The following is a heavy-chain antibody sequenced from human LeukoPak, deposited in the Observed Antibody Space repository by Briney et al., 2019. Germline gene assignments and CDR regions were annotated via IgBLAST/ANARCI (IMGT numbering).Heavy chain of an antibody. Sequence: GGSLRLSCAASGFTFNSYAMSWVRQAPGKGPEWVSTIPGIGGSTYYADSVKGRFTISRDNSKDTLYLQMNSLSAEDTAVYYCAKGGRFTSGWRGAFDYWGQGTLVTVSS. CDR1: GFTFNSYA. V-gene: IGHV3-23*01. D-gene: IGHD6-19*01. CDR3: AKGGRFTSGWRGAFDY. CDR2: IPGIGGST. J-gene: IGHJ4*02.